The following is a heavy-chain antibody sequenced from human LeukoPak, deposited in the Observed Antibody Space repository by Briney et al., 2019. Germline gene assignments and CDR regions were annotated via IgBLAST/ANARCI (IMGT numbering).Heavy chain of an antibody. Sequence: SQTLSLTCTVFGGSISSGGYYWSWIRQHPGKGLEWIGYIYYSGSTYYNPSLKSRVTISVDTSKNQFSLKLSSVTAADTAVYYCARDRGSGSYYNGYWYFDLWGRGTLVTVSS. J-gene: IGHJ2*01. D-gene: IGHD3-10*01. CDR2: IYYSGST. CDR1: GGSISSGGYY. V-gene: IGHV4-31*03. CDR3: ARDRGSGSYYNGYWYFDL.